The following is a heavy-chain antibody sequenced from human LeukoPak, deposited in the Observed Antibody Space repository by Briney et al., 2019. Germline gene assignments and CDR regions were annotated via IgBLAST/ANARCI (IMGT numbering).Heavy chain of an antibody. CDR2: INHSGST. D-gene: IGHD4-11*01. CDR1: GGSFSGYY. Sequence: SETLSLTCAVYGGSFSGYYWSWIRQPPGKGLEWIGEINHSGSTNYNPSLKSRVTISVDTSKNQFSLKLSSVTAADTAVYYCARTTEGGYSNGYFYYYYMDVWGKGTTVTVSS. J-gene: IGHJ6*03. CDR3: ARTTEGGYSNGYFYYYYMDV. V-gene: IGHV4-34*01.